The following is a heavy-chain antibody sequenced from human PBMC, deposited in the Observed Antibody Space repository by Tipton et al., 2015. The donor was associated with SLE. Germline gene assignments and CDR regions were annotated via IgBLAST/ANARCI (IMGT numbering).Heavy chain of an antibody. Sequence: AGLVKPSETLSLTCAVYGGSFSGYYWSWIRQPPGKGLEWIGEINHSGSTNYNPSLKSRVTISVDTSKNQFSLKLRSVTAADTAVYFCARSAGRRFPFDSWGQGTLVTVSS. CDR1: GGSFSGYY. J-gene: IGHJ4*02. D-gene: IGHD6-6*01. CDR2: INHSGST. CDR3: ARSAGRRFPFDS. V-gene: IGHV4-34*01.